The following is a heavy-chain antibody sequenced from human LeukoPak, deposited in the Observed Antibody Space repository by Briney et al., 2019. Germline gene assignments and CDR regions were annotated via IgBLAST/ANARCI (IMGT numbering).Heavy chain of an antibody. Sequence: PSETLSLTCTVSGGSISSYYWSWIRQPPGKGLEWIGYIYYSGSTNYNPSLKSRVTISVDTSKNQFSLKLSSVTAADTAVYYCARQARYSGSYTNFWDFDYWGQGTLVTVSS. V-gene: IGHV4-59*08. CDR1: GGSISSYY. D-gene: IGHD1-26*01. CDR2: IYYSGST. J-gene: IGHJ4*02. CDR3: ARQARYSGSYTNFWDFDY.